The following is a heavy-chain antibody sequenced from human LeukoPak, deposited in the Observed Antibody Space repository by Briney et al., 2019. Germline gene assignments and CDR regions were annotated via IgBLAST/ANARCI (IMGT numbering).Heavy chain of an antibody. J-gene: IGHJ4*02. CDR1: GGSISSSNC. CDR2: LYHSTST. CDR3: ARNRYYEILTGIFDY. D-gene: IGHD3-9*01. V-gene: IGHV4-4*02. Sequence: SSETLSLTCAVSGGSISSSNCWSCVRQPPGKGLECIGELYHSTSTNYNPSLKSRVTISVDKSTNRFAVRLSSVPAADTAVYYGARNRYYEILTGIFDYWGQATLVTVS.